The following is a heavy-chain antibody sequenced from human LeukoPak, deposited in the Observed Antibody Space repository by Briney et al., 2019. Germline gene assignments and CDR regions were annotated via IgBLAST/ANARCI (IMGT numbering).Heavy chain of an antibody. Sequence: GGSLRLSCAASGFTFRSYAMSWGRQAPGEGLEWVSSLDASGAPTYYVDSVKGRFTISRDNSKNSLYLQMNSLRAEDTAIYYCARDSGLGQWLDYWGQGTLVTVSS. CDR3: ARDSGLGQWLDY. V-gene: IGHV3-23*01. J-gene: IGHJ4*02. CDR2: LDASGAPT. CDR1: GFTFRSYA. D-gene: IGHD6-19*01.